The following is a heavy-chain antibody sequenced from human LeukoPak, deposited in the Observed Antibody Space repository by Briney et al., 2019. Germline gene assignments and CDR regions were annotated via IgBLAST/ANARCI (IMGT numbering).Heavy chain of an antibody. CDR1: GFTFSSYS. D-gene: IGHD1-26*01. CDR2: ISSSSSYI. Sequence: GGSLRLSCAASGFTFSSYSMNWARQAPGKGLEWVSSISSSSSYIYYADSVKGRFTISRDNAKNSLYLQMNSLRDEDTAVYYCARDPIVGATKGAFDIWGQGTMVTVSS. V-gene: IGHV3-21*01. J-gene: IGHJ3*02. CDR3: ARDPIVGATKGAFDI.